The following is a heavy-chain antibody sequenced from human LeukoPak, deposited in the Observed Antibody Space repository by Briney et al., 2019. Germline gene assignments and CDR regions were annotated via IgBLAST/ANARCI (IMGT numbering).Heavy chain of an antibody. CDR3: ARFYYDGSGYYYVAY. V-gene: IGHV4-34*01. CDR2: INHSGST. D-gene: IGHD3-22*01. Sequence: SETLSLTCAVYGGSFSGYYWSWLRQPPGKGLEWIGEINHSGSTNYNPSLKSRVTISVDTSKNQFSLKLSSVTAADTAVYYCARFYYDGSGYYYVAYWGQGTLVTVSS. CDR1: GGSFSGYY. J-gene: IGHJ4*02.